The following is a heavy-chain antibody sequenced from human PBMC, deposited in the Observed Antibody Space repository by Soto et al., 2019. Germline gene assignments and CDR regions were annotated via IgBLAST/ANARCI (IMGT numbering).Heavy chain of an antibody. D-gene: IGHD3-9*01. J-gene: IGHJ5*02. Sequence: SGTRSLTCTASGGTTRIYFWGWIWQPPGKGLEWIGCIYYSGTTNYNSSLKSRVTISLDTSKNQFSLRLRSVTAADTAVYYCARYVNPYDTAVWFDPWGQGTLVTVSS. V-gene: IGHV4-59*01. CDR1: GGTTRIYF. CDR3: ARYVNPYDTAVWFDP. CDR2: IYYSGTT.